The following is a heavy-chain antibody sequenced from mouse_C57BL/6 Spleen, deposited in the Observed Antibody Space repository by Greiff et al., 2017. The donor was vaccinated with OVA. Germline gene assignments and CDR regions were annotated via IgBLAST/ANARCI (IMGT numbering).Heavy chain of an antibody. CDR1: GYTFTSYW. CDR2: IDPSDSYT. V-gene: IGHV1-69*01. J-gene: IGHJ3*01. CDR3: ARSDKFAY. Sequence: QVQLQQPGAELVMPGASVKLSCKASGYTFTSYWMHWVKQRPGQGLEWIGEIDPSDSYTNYNQKFKGKSTLTVDKSSSTAYMQLSSLTSEYSAVYYCARSDKFAYWGQGTLVTVSA.